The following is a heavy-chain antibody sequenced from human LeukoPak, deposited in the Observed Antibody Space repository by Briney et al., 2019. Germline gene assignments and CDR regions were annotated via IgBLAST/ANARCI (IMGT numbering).Heavy chain of an antibody. CDR3: ARDGLFRGPADYYYGMDV. V-gene: IGHV3-66*01. CDR1: GFTVTTNY. Sequence: GGSLRLSCAASGFTVTTNYMNWVRQAPGKGLEWVSVIYSGGSTYYADSVKGRFTISRDNSKNTLYLQMNSLRAEDTAVYYCARDGLFRGPADYYYGMDVWGQGTTVTVSS. J-gene: IGHJ6*02. CDR2: IYSGGST. D-gene: IGHD3-10*01.